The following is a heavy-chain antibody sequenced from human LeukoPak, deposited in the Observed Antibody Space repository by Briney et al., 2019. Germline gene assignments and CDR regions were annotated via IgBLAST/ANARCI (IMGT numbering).Heavy chain of an antibody. Sequence: GGSLRLSCAASGFTFSTYWMHWVRHAPGKGLVWVSRINTDGSRTTYADSVKGRFTISRDNAKNSLYLQMNSLRAEDTAVYYCARGSGGRYFDWLREGYFDYWGQGTLVTVSS. J-gene: IGHJ4*02. D-gene: IGHD3-9*01. CDR3: ARGSGGRYFDWLREGYFDY. V-gene: IGHV3-74*03. CDR1: GFTFSTYW. CDR2: INTDGSRT.